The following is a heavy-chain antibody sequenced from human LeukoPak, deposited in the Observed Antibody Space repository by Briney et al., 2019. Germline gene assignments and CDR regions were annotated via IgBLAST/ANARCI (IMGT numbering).Heavy chain of an antibody. CDR3: ARKFEWLTLYYFDY. CDR2: ISAYNGNT. CDR1: GYTFTSYG. Sequence: ASAKVSCKASGYTFTSYGISWVRQAPGQGLEWMGWISAYNGNTNYAQKLQGRVTMTTDTSTSTAYMELRSLRSDDTAVYYCARKFEWLTLYYFDYWGQGTLVTVSP. V-gene: IGHV1-18*01. D-gene: IGHD5-12*01. J-gene: IGHJ4*02.